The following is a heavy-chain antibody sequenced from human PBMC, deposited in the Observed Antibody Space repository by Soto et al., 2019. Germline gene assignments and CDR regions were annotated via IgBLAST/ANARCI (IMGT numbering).Heavy chain of an antibody. CDR3: ARVYCGGDCYPTLDYGMDV. V-gene: IGHV1-24*01. CDR1: GHTLTELS. Sequence: ASVKVSCKISGHTLTELSIHWVRQAPGKGLEWMGGFDPEGGEAIYAQKLQGRVTITADESTSTAYMELSSLRSEDTAVYYCARVYCGGDCYPTLDYGMDVWGQGTTVTVSS. D-gene: IGHD2-21*02. CDR2: FDPEGGEA. J-gene: IGHJ6*02.